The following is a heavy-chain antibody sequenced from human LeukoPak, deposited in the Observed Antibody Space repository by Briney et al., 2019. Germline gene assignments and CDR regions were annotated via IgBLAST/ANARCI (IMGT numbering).Heavy chain of an antibody. CDR1: VFSFSNYG. CDR2: IIISGDTT. Sequence: GGSLRLSCASSVFSFSNYGMNWVRQAPGEGLEWVSGIIISGDTTYYAASLKGGLTLTSNNSENAVFVQRDSLGADDTALYFCARNRPAGYDYDYGFELQHWGQGTLVTVST. V-gene: IGHV3-23*01. D-gene: IGHD4/OR15-4a*01. CDR3: ARNRPAGYDYDYGFELQH. J-gene: IGHJ1*01.